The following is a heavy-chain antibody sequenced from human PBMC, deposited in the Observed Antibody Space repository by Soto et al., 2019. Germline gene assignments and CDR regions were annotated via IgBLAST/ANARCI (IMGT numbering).Heavy chain of an antibody. J-gene: IGHJ4*02. CDR1: GFSLSTNGVG. D-gene: IGHD3-10*01. CDR2: IYWDDYK. V-gene: IGHV2-5*02. CDR3: VHKCAPVRLLVY. Sequence: QITLKESGPALVKPTQTLTLTCTFSGFSLSTNGVGVGWIRQPPGEALEWLALIYWDDYKHFSPSLETRLTITHDTSNTHFVPTLTNIDPVDPATYFCVHKCAPVRLLVYCGQGTLVTVSS.